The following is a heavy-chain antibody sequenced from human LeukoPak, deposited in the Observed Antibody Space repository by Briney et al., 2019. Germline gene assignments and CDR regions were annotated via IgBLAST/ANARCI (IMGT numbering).Heavy chain of an antibody. CDR2: ISSSSSYI. V-gene: IGHV3-21*01. Sequence: PGGSLRLTCAASGFTFSSYSMNWVRQAPGKGLEWVSSISSSSSYIYYADSVKGRFTISRDNAKNSLYLQMNSLRAEDTAVYYCARPTEPWEPADYWGQGTLVTVSS. D-gene: IGHD1-26*01. J-gene: IGHJ4*02. CDR3: ARPTEPWEPADY. CDR1: GFTFSSYS.